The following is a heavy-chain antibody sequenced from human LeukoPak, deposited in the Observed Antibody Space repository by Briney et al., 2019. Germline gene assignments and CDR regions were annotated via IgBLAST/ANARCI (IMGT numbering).Heavy chain of an antibody. J-gene: IGHJ4*02. CDR3: AKDPIDY. Sequence: GGSLRLSCAASGFTFSNYWMSWVRQAPGKGLEWVANIKKDGSEKYYADSVKGRFTISRDNSKNTLYLQMNSLRAEDTAVYYCAKDPIDYWGQGTLVTVSS. V-gene: IGHV3-7*01. CDR1: GFTFSNYW. CDR2: IKKDGSEK.